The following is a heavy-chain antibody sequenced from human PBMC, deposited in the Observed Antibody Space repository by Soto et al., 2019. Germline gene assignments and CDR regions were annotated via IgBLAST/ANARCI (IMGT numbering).Heavy chain of an antibody. CDR1: GYTFTSYY. Sequence: GASVKVSCKASGYTFTSYYMHWVRQAPGQGLEWMGIINPSGGSTSYAQKFQGRVTMTRDTSTSTVYMELSSLRSEDTAVYYCARIEARPDYYYYGMDVWGQGTTVTVSS. D-gene: IGHD6-6*01. CDR2: INPSGGST. J-gene: IGHJ6*02. CDR3: ARIEARPDYYYYGMDV. V-gene: IGHV1-46*01.